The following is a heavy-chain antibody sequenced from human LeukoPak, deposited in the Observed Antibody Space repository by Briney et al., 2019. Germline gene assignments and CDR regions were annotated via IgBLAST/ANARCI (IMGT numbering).Heavy chain of an antibody. Sequence: PGGSLRLSCAASGFTFSSYSMNWVRQAPGKGLEWVSSISSSSSYIYYADSVKGRFTISRDNAKNSLYLQINSLRAEDTAVYYCARVRVVITPFTYYFDYWGQGTLVTVSS. D-gene: IGHD3-22*01. CDR1: GFTFSSYS. CDR3: ARVRVVITPFTYYFDY. J-gene: IGHJ4*02. CDR2: ISSSSSYI. V-gene: IGHV3-21*01.